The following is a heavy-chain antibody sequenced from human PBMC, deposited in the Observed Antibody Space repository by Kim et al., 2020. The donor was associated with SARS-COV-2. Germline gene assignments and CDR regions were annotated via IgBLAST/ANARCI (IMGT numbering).Heavy chain of an antibody. CDR1: GGSFSCYY. J-gene: IGHJ4*02. Sequence: SETLSLTCAAYGGSFSCYYWGWIRQPPGKGLEWIGEINQSGRTNYNPCLKSRVTISVDTPKNQFSLKRTSVTAADTAVFYCARKGRQQLAYWGQGTLVTVSS. V-gene: IGHV4-34*01. CDR3: ARKGRQQLAY. D-gene: IGHD6-13*01. CDR2: INQSGRT.